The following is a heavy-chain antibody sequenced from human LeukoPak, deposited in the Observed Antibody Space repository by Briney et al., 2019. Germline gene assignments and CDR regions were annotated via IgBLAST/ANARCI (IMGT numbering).Heavy chain of an antibody. D-gene: IGHD2-15*01. J-gene: IGHJ4*02. CDR3: ATALGYCGGGNCHN. V-gene: IGHV4-4*02. Sequence: SGTLSLTCAVSGGSISSNNWWSWVRRAPGKGLEWIGEVWNNGNTNYNTSLKSRVTMSVDKSKNQFCLKVNSVTVAGTAVYYCATALGYCGGGNCHNWGQGSLVTVSS. CDR2: VWNNGNT. CDR1: GGSISSNNW.